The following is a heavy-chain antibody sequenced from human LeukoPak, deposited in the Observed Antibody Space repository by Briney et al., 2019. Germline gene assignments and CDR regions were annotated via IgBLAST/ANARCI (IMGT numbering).Heavy chain of an antibody. CDR1: GYTFTSYF. V-gene: IGHV1-46*01. D-gene: IGHD6-19*01. Sequence: GASVKVSCKASGYTFTSYFMHWVRQAPGQGLEWMGIINPSGGSTSYAQKFQGRVTMTRDTSTSMVYMELTSLRSEDTAVYDCARDPEGSGCYFDYWGQGTLVTVSS. CDR3: ARDPEGSGCYFDY. CDR2: INPSGGST. J-gene: IGHJ4*02.